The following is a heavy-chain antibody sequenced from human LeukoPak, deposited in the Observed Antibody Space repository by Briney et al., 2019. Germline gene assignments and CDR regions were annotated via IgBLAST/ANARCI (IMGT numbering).Heavy chain of an antibody. Sequence: GGSLRLSRAPSGFTLSIYTMSSVREAPRKGLGRGSAISGSGGGTYSADPAKGRFTLSRDNSKHTLYLQMNSLRAEDTAVYYCAKDPALTIFGVNWFDPGGQGTLVTVSS. CDR1: GFTLSIYT. V-gene: IGHV3-23*01. CDR2: ISGSGGGT. D-gene: IGHD3-3*01. J-gene: IGHJ5*02. CDR3: AKDPALTIFGVNWFDP.